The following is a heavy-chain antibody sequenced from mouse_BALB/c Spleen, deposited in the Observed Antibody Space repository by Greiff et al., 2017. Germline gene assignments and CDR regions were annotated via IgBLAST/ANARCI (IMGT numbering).Heavy chain of an antibody. CDR1: GFTFSSFG. CDR2: ISSGSSTI. V-gene: IGHV5-17*02. Sequence: DVQLVESGGGLVQPGGSRKLSCAASGFTFSSFGMHWVRQAPEKGLEWVAYISSGSSTIYYADTVKGRFTISRDNPKNTLFLQMTSLRSEDTAMYYCARMRSILYAMDYWGQGTSVTVSS. J-gene: IGHJ4*01. CDR3: ARMRSILYAMDY.